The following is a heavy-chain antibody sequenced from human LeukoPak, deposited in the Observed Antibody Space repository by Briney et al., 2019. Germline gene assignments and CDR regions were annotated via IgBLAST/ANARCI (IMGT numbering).Heavy chain of an antibody. V-gene: IGHV3-30*18. D-gene: IGHD6-19*01. CDR1: GCTFSGYG. Sequence: GGSLRLSCAASGCTFSGYGMHWVRQAPGKGLEWVALISYDGGNKYYADSVKGRFTISRDNSKNTLYLQTNSLTVEDTAVYYCAKSAAVVYGMDVWGQGTTVTVSS. CDR2: ISYDGGNK. CDR3: AKSAAVVYGMDV. J-gene: IGHJ6*02.